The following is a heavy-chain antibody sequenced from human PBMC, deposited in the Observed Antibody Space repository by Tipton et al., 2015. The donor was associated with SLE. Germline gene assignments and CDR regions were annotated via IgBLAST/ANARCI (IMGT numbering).Heavy chain of an antibody. V-gene: IGHV3-23*03. Sequence: SLRLSCAASGFTFSNYGMHWVRQAPGKGLEWVSIIYSAGSTFYGDSVKGRFTISRDNSKNTLYLQMTQLSPEDTAVYFCAKDLGMCEFGPGVRSQNDHWGPSPPVPVPS. CDR1: GFTFSNYG. D-gene: IGHD3-16*01. J-gene: IGHJ1*01. CDR2: IYSAGST. CDR3: AKDLGMCEFGPGVRSQNDH.